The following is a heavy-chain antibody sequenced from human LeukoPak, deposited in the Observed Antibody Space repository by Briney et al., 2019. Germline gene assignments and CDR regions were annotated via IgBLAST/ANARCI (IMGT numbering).Heavy chain of an antibody. CDR1: GYTFTSYG. Sequence: ASVKVSCKASGYTFTSYGISWVRQAPGQGLEWMGWISAYNGNTNYAQKLQGRVTMTTDTSTSTAYMELRSLRSDDTAVYYCARDDYGDYPYYFDYWGQGTLVTVSP. J-gene: IGHJ4*02. CDR3: ARDDYGDYPYYFDY. V-gene: IGHV1-18*01. CDR2: ISAYNGNT. D-gene: IGHD4-17*01.